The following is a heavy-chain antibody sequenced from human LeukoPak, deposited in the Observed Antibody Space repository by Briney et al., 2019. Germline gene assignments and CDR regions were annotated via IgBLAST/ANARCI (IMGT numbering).Heavy chain of an antibody. Sequence: GGSLRLSCAASGSTFGNYYMSWVRQAPGKGLDWVAVISNDGSKKYYADSVKGRFTISRDNSKNTLYLQMNSLRAEDTAVYYCAKDRVAVAGTGYWGQGTLVTVSS. J-gene: IGHJ4*02. V-gene: IGHV3-30*18. D-gene: IGHD6-19*01. CDR3: AKDRVAVAGTGY. CDR1: GSTFGNYY. CDR2: ISNDGSKK.